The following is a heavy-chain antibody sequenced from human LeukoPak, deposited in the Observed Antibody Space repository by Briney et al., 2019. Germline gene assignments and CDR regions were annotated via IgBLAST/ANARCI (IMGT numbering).Heavy chain of an antibody. V-gene: IGHV3-30*02. J-gene: IGHJ6*03. CDR2: IRYDGSNK. D-gene: IGHD3-3*01. CDR1: GFTFSSYG. CDR3: AKEFYDLSYYYYMDV. Sequence: GGSLRLSCAASGFTFSSYGMHWVRQAPGKGLEWVVFIRYDGSNKYYADSVKGRFTISRDNSKNTLYLQMNSLRAEDTAVYYCAKEFYDLSYYYYMDVWGKGTTVTVSS.